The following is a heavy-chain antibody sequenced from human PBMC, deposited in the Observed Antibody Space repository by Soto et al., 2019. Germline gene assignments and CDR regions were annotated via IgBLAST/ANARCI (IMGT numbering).Heavy chain of an antibody. Sequence: QVQLVQSGAEVKKPGSSVKVSCKASGGTFSSYAISWVRQAPGQGLEWMGGIIPIFGTANYAQKFQGRVTITADESTSTAYMELSSLRSEDTAVYYWASGYYYDSSGYSADWYFDLWGRGTLVTVSS. CDR2: IIPIFGTA. CDR3: ASGYYYDSSGYSADWYFDL. D-gene: IGHD3-22*01. J-gene: IGHJ2*01. CDR1: GGTFSSYA. V-gene: IGHV1-69*01.